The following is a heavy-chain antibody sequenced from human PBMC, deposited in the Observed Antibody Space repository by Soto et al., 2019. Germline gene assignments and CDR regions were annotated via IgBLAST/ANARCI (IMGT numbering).Heavy chain of an antibody. Sequence: SGPTLVNPTQTLRLTCTFSGFSLSTSGMCVSWIRQPPGKALEWLALIDWDDDKYYSTSLKTRLTISKDTSKNQVVLTMTNMDPVDTATYYCARSPIAVAGHYYYYGMDVWGQGTTVTVSS. V-gene: IGHV2-70*01. CDR2: IDWDDDK. CDR3: ARSPIAVAGHYYYYGMDV. CDR1: GFSLSTSGMC. D-gene: IGHD6-19*01. J-gene: IGHJ6*02.